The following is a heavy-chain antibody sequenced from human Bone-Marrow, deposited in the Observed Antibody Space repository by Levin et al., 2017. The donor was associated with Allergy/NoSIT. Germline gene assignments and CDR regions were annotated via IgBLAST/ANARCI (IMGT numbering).Heavy chain of an antibody. J-gene: IGHJ4*02. Sequence: PGASVKVSCKASEYTFTDYYIHWVRQDPGQGLEWLGCINPKSGATNYAQKFQGRVTMTRDTSISTAHMEMTRLTSDDTAVYYCARGGYSSSWYDSSNLDSWGQGTLVTVSS. CDR3: ARGGYSSSWYDSSNLDS. D-gene: IGHD6-13*01. CDR1: EYTFTDYY. CDR2: INPKSGAT. V-gene: IGHV1-2*02.